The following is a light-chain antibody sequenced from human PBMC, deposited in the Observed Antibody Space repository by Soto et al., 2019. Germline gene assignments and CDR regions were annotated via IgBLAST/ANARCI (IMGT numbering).Light chain of an antibody. CDR2: KAS. V-gene: IGKV1-5*03. CDR1: QSISSW. Sequence: DIQMTQSPSTLSASVGDRVTITCRASQSISSWLAWYQQEPGKAPKLLIYKASSLEGGVSSRFSGSGSGTEFTLTITSLQPDDTATYYCQQYKNFWTFGQGTKVDI. CDR3: QQYKNFWT. J-gene: IGKJ1*01.